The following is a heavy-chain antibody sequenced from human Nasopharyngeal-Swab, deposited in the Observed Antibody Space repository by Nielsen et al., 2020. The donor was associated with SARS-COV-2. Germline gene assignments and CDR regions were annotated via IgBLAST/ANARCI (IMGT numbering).Heavy chain of an antibody. D-gene: IGHD3-22*01. Sequence: GESLKISCAASGFSFSTYTMNWVRQAPGKGPEWLSSISSDSGAKYHADSVKGRFTISRDNAKNSLYLEMNSLRAEDTAMYYCHLSSGYDGYINYWGQGTLVTVSS. V-gene: IGHV3-21*01. J-gene: IGHJ4*02. CDR1: GFSFSTYT. CDR3: HLSSGYDGYINY. CDR2: ISSDSGAK.